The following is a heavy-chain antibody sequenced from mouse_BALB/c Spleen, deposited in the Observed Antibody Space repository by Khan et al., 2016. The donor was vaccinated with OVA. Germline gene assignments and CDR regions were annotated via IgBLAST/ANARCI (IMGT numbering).Heavy chain of an antibody. Sequence: EVELVESGGGLVKPGGSLKVSCAASGFTFSNYAMSWVRQTPEKRLEWVASISTGDTTYYPDSVKGRFTILRDNARNILYLQMSSLRSDDAAMCYCAGDYWFVYWGQGTLVTVSA. CDR3: AGDYWFVY. CDR1: GFTFSNYA. V-gene: IGHV5-6-5*01. CDR2: ISTGDTT. J-gene: IGHJ3*01.